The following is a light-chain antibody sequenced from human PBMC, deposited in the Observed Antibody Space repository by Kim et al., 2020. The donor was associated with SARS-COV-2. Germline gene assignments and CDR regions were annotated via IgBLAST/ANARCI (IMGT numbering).Light chain of an antibody. V-gene: IGKV3-11*01. CDR3: HHRSDWPLT. CDR1: QSVSTY. CDR2: DAS. J-gene: IGKJ4*01. Sequence: EIVLTQSPATLSLSPGERATLSCRASQSVSTYLAWYQQKPGQAPRLLIHDASNRATGIPARFSGSGSGTDFTLTISSLEPEDFAVYYCHHRSDWPLTFGGGTKVDIK.